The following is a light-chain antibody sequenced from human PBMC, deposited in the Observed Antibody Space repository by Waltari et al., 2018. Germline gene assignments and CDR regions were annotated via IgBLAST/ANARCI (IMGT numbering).Light chain of an antibody. CDR1: SSDVGSYNR. CDR2: EVT. Sequence: QSALTQPASVSGSPGQSITISCTGTSSDVGSYNRVSWYQQNPGEVPKLMIYEVTKRPSGVADRFSGSKSGNTATLTISGLQAEDEADYYCSSHTSDLSWLFGGGTKVTVL. J-gene: IGLJ3*02. V-gene: IGLV2-23*02. CDR3: SSHTSDLSWL.